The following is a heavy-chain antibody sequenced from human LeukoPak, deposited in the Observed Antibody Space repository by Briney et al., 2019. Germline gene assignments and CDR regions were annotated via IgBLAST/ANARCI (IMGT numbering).Heavy chain of an antibody. V-gene: IGHV4-59*08. J-gene: IGHJ4*02. D-gene: IGHD3-10*01. CDR2: IYYSGTT. CDR1: GGSINGYY. Sequence: PSETLSLTCTVSGGSINGYYWSWIRQPPGKGLEWIGYIYYSGTTNHNPSLESRVTMSVDTSKNQFSLNLSSVTAADTAVYYCARGSYIKLFYWGQGTLVTVSS. CDR3: ARGSYIKLFY.